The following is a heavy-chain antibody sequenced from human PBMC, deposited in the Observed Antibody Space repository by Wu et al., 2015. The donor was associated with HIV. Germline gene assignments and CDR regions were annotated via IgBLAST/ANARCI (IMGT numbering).Heavy chain of an antibody. V-gene: IGHV1-24*01. CDR3: ARALRPVADALELDY. D-gene: IGHD6-19*01. Sequence: QVQLVQSGAEVKKPGASVKVSCKVSGHTITELSMHWVRQSPGKGLEWIGTFDPEDDDDTIYAENFQGRVTMTEDTSTDTTYMELSSLTFDDTAIYWCARALRPVADALELDYWGQGTLVTVSS. CDR2: FDPEDDDDT. CDR1: GHTITELS. J-gene: IGHJ4*02.